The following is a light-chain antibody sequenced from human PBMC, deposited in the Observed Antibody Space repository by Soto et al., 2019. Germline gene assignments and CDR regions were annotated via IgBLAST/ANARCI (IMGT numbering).Light chain of an antibody. Sequence: QSVLTQPASVSGSPGQSITISCTGTSSDVGAYNLVSWYQHHPGTAPKLMIYEDTNRPSGASSRFSGSKSGNTASLTISGLQTEDEADYYCYSYRGSNAWVFGGGTKLTVL. CDR3: YSYRGSNAWV. CDR2: EDT. J-gene: IGLJ3*02. CDR1: SSDVGAYNL. V-gene: IGLV2-14*01.